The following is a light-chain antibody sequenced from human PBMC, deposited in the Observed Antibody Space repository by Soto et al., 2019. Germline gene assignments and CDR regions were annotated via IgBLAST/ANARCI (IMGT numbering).Light chain of an antibody. V-gene: IGLV2-8*01. Sequence: QSALTQPPSASGSPGQSVTISCTGTSSDVGAYDYVSWYQQHPGKAPKLMIYEINKRPSGVPDRFSASKSGNTASLTVSGLQAEDEADYYCSAYAGRNNGVAFGGGTKLTVL. J-gene: IGLJ2*01. CDR1: SSDVGAYDY. CDR3: SAYAGRNNGVA. CDR2: EIN.